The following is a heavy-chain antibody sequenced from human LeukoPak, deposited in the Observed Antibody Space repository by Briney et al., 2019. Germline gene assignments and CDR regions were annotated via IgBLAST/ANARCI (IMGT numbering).Heavy chain of an antibody. J-gene: IGHJ4*02. CDR3: ANDHTAMVIGDYYFDY. D-gene: IGHD5-18*01. CDR1: GFTFSSYS. Sequence: GGSLRLSCAASGFTFSSYSMHWVRQAPGKGLEWVAVISYDGSNKYYADSVKGRFTISRDNSKNTLYLQMNSLRAEDTAVYYCANDHTAMVIGDYYFDYWGQGTLVTVSS. V-gene: IGHV3-30*18. CDR2: ISYDGSNK.